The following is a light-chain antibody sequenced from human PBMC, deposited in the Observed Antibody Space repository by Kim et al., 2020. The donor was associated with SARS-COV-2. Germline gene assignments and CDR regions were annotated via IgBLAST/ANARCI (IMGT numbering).Light chain of an antibody. CDR3: QAWDSSTYV. CDR1: NLGNKY. V-gene: IGLV3-1*01. Sequence: SVVPGQTTIITVSGGNLGNKYVGWYQVKPAQSPVQVIYHDTKRPSGIPERFSGSNSGNTATLTISGTQAMDEADYYCQAWDSSTYVLGTGTKVTVL. J-gene: IGLJ1*01. CDR2: HDT.